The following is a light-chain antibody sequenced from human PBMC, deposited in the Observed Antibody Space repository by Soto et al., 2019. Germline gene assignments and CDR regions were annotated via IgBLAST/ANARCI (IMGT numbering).Light chain of an antibody. CDR2: EVS. J-gene: IGLJ1*01. Sequence: QSVLTQPASVSGSPGQSITISCTGTSSDVGGYNFVSWYQQHPGKAPKLMIYEVSNRPSGVSNRFSGSKSGNTASLTISGLQAEDEADYYCSSYTRSSTLGVFGTATQLTVL. CDR1: SSDVGGYNF. V-gene: IGLV2-14*01. CDR3: SSYTRSSTLGV.